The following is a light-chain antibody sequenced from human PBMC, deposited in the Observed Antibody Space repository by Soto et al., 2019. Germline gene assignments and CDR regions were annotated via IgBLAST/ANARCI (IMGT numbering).Light chain of an antibody. J-gene: IGKJ5*01. V-gene: IGKV3-20*01. CDR1: QSVSSSY. Sequence: EIVLAQSPGTLSLSPGERATLSCRASQSVSSSYFAWYQQKPGQAPRLLIYGSSNRATGIPDRFSGSGSGTDFTLTMSRLEPEDFAMYHCHQYGSSPRTFGQGTRLEIK. CDR2: GSS. CDR3: HQYGSSPRT.